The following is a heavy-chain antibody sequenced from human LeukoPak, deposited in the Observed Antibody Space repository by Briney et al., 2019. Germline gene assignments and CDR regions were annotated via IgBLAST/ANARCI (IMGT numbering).Heavy chain of an antibody. J-gene: IGHJ6*03. Sequence: KPSETLSLTCAVYGGSFSGYYWSWIRQPPGKGLEWIGEINHSGSTNYNPSLKSRVTISVDTSKNQFSLRLTSVTAADTAVYYCARGRGCSSTSCYTDYYYYMDVWAKGPRSPSP. V-gene: IGHV4-34*01. CDR1: GGSFSGYY. D-gene: IGHD2-2*02. CDR2: INHSGST. CDR3: ARGRGCSSTSCYTDYYYYMDV.